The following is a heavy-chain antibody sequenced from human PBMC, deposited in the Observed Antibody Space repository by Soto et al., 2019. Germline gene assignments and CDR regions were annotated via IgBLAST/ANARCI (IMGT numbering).Heavy chain of an antibody. Sequence: ASVKVSCKASGYTFTSYYMHWVRQAPGQGLEWMGIINPSGGSTSYAQKFQGRVTMTRDTSTSTVYMELSSLRSEDTAVYYCARDLEGWLRSEAFDIWGQGTMVTVSS. CDR2: INPSGGST. D-gene: IGHD5-12*01. J-gene: IGHJ3*02. CDR1: GYTFTSYY. CDR3: ARDLEGWLRSEAFDI. V-gene: IGHV1-46*01.